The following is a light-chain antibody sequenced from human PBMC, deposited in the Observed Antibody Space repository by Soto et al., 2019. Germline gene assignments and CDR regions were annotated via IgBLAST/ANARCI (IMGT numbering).Light chain of an antibody. CDR3: SSHTSSGTLV. CDR2: DVS. CDR1: SSDVGGYNY. Sequence: QSALTQPASVSGSPGQSITISCTGTSSDVGGYNYVSWYQQHPGKAPKLMIYDVSNRPSGVSNRFSGSKSGNTASLTISGLQAEDAADYYCSSHTSSGTLVFGGGTKLTVL. V-gene: IGLV2-14*01. J-gene: IGLJ2*01.